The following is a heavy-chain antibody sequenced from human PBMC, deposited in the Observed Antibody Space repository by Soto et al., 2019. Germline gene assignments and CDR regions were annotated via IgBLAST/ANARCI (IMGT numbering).Heavy chain of an antibody. CDR2: ISASGGGT. Sequence: EVQLLESGGGLVQPGGSLRVSCAASGFTFSSYAMSWVRQAPGKGLEWVSAISASGGGTYYADSVKGRFTISRDNSKNTLYLQMNSLRAEDTAVYYCAKDPRVGAIDAEYFQHWGQGTLVTVSS. CDR3: AKDPRVGAIDAEYFQH. V-gene: IGHV3-23*01. J-gene: IGHJ1*01. D-gene: IGHD1-26*01. CDR1: GFTFSSYA.